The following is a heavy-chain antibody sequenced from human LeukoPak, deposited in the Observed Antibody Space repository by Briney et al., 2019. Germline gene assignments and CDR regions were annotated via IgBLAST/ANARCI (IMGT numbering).Heavy chain of an antibody. D-gene: IGHD2-8*01. Sequence: GGSLRLSCAASGFAFSSYAMSWVRQAPGKGLEWVSAISASGSSTYYADSVKGRFTMSRDTSKDTLYLQLNSLRAEDTAVYYCARAHLELYLWSPIDYWGQGTLVTVSS. V-gene: IGHV3-23*01. CDR2: ISASGSST. CDR3: ARAHLELYLWSPIDY. CDR1: GFAFSSYA. J-gene: IGHJ4*02.